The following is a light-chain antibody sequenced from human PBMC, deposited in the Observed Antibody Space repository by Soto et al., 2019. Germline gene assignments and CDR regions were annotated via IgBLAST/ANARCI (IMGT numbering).Light chain of an antibody. CDR1: QTISSW. V-gene: IGKV1-5*03. J-gene: IGKJ1*01. CDR3: QQYNSYSRT. Sequence: DIQMTQSPSTLSGSVGDRVTLTCRASQTISSWLAWYQQKPGKAPKLLIYKASTLKSGVPSRFRGSGSGTEFTLTISSLQPDDFATYYCQQYNSYSRTFGQGNKGDIK. CDR2: KAS.